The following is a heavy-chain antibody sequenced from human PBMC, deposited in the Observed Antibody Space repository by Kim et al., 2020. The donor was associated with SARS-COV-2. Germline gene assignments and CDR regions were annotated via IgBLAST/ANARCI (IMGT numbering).Heavy chain of an antibody. V-gene: IGHV4-4*07. CDR3: AGNTAMAPGYYYYGMDV. CDR2: IYTSGST. CDR1: GGSISSYY. Sequence: SETLSLTCTVSGGSISSYYWSWIRQPAGKGLEWIGRIYTSGSTNYNPSLKSRVTMSVDTSKNQFSLKLSSVTAADTAVYYCAGNTAMAPGYYYYGMDVWGQGTTVTVSS. D-gene: IGHD5-18*01. J-gene: IGHJ6*02.